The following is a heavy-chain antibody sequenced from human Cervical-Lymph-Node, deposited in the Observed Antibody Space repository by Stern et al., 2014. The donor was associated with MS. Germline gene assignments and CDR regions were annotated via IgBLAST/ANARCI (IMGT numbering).Heavy chain of an antibody. CDR3: ATSTYGLVH. Sequence: QAQLVQSGTEVKKPGSSVKVSCKAAGDTFASYGISWVRQAPGKGLEWMGGLFPFFGTPIYAQKFQGRVTMTADESTTTAYMDLTSLSVEDTAVYYCATSTYGLVHWGQGTLVTVSS. J-gene: IGHJ4*02. V-gene: IGHV1-69*01. CDR2: LFPFFGTP. D-gene: IGHD3-10*01. CDR1: GDTFASYG.